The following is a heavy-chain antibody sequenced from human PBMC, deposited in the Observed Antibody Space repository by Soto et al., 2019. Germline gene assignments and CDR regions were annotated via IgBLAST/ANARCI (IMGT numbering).Heavy chain of an antibody. J-gene: IGHJ6*02. CDR3: ARDWAVAGVDYYYYYGMDV. V-gene: IGHV1-3*05. D-gene: IGHD6-19*01. Sequence: QVQLVQSGAEEKKPGASVKVSCKASGYTFTSYAMHWVRQAPGQRLEWMGWINADNGNTKYSQKFQGRVTITRDTSASTADMELSSLRSEDTAVYYCARDWAVAGVDYYYYYGMDVWGQGTTVTVSS. CDR1: GYTFTSYA. CDR2: INADNGNT.